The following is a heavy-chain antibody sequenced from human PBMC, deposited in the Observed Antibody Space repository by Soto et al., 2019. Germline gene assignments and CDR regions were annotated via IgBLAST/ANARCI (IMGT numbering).Heavy chain of an antibody. D-gene: IGHD3-22*01. Sequence: PGGSLRLSCAASGFPFSSYWMNWVRQAPGKGLEWVANIKQDGSEKYYVDSVKGRFTISRDNAKNSLYLQMNSLRAEDTAVYYCARFYYDSSGYLPSPYYYYYGMDVWGQGTTVTVSS. V-gene: IGHV3-7*04. CDR3: ARFYYDSSGYLPSPYYYYYGMDV. CDR2: IKQDGSEK. CDR1: GFPFSSYW. J-gene: IGHJ6*02.